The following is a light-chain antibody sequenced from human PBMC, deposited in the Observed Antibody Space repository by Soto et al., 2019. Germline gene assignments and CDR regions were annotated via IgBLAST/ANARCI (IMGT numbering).Light chain of an antibody. V-gene: IGKV1-39*01. CDR3: QQSYSTPRT. CDR2: AAS. Sequence: IPLTQSPFSLSASVGDTVTITCRASPGINRSLAWYQQKPGKAPKLLIYAASSLQSGVPSRFSGSGSGTDFTLTISSLQPEDFATYYCQQSYSTPRTFGQGTRLEIK. J-gene: IGKJ5*01. CDR1: PGINRS.